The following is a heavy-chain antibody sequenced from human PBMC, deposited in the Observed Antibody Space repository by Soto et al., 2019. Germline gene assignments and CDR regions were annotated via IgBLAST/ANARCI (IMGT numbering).Heavy chain of an antibody. V-gene: IGHV4-59*01. D-gene: IGHD4-17*01. CDR3: ARAEYYGDSMAFDY. J-gene: IGHJ4*02. CDR1: GGSISSYY. Sequence: QVQLQESGPGLVKPSETLSLTCTVSGGSISSYYWSWIRQPPGKGLEWIGYIYYSGSTNYNPSLKSRVTISVDTSKNQFSLKLSSVTAADTAVYYCARAEYYGDSMAFDYWGQGTLVTVSS. CDR2: IYYSGST.